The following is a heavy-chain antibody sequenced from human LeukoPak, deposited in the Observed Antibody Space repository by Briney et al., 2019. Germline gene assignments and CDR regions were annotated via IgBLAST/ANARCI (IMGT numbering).Heavy chain of an antibody. CDR1: GGSISSSKW. CDR3: ARGIRYSSGWAVPVAMDV. CDR2: IYHSGST. V-gene: IGHV4-4*02. J-gene: IGHJ6*03. Sequence: SGTLSLTCAVSGGSISSSKWWSWVRQPPGKGLEWIGEIYHSGSTNYNPSLKSRVTMSVDTSKNQFSLKLSSVTAADTAVYYCARGIRYSSGWAVPVAMDVWGKGTTVTISS. D-gene: IGHD6-19*01.